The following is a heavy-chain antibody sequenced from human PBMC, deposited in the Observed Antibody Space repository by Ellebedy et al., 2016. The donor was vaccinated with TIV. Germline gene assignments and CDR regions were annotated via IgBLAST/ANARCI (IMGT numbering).Heavy chain of an antibody. J-gene: IGHJ5*02. V-gene: IGHV1-3*01. Sequence: AASVKVSCKASGYTFTSYAMHWVRQAPGQRLEWMGWINAGNGNTKYSQKFQGWVTMTRDTSISTAYMELSRLRSDDTAVYYCARDLGSPNWFDPWGQGTLVTVSS. D-gene: IGHD2-15*01. CDR1: GYTFTSYA. CDR2: INAGNGNT. CDR3: ARDLGSPNWFDP.